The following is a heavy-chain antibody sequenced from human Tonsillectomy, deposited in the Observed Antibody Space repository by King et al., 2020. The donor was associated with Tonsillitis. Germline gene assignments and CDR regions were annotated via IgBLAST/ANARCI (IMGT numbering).Heavy chain of an antibody. Sequence: VPLVESGGGVVQPGRSLRLSCAASGFIFSNYGIHWVRQAPGKGLEWVALIWYDGSEKYHADSVKGRFTISRDKSRNTLYLQLSNLRVEDTGVYYCARDRAPTATFLDYWGQGTLVTVSS. CDR2: IWYDGSEK. D-gene: IGHD1-14*01. CDR1: GFIFSNYG. J-gene: IGHJ4*02. V-gene: IGHV3-33*01. CDR3: ARDRAPTATFLDY.